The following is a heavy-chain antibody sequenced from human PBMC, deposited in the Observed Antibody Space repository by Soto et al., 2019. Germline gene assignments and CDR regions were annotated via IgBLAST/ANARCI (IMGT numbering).Heavy chain of an antibody. D-gene: IGHD6-13*01. V-gene: IGHV1-24*01. Sequence: GASVKVSCKVSGYTLTELSMHWVRQAPGKGLEWMGGFDPEDGETIYAQKFQGRATMTEDTSTDTAYMELSSLRSEDTAVYYCATEVAAAGTTAFDYWGQGTLVTVSS. CDR1: GYTLTELS. J-gene: IGHJ4*02. CDR2: FDPEDGET. CDR3: ATEVAAAGTTAFDY.